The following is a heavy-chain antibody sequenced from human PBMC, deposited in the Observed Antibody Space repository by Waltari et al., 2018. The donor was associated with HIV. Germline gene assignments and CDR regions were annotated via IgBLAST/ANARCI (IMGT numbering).Heavy chain of an antibody. J-gene: IGHJ4*02. V-gene: IGHV4-4*02. Sequence: QVSLKNPRQPQVKPSGSPAMTCAVPGGPISSRNRWSWARQPPGKVLEWIGEIYHSGSTNYNPSLKSRVTISVDKSKNQFSLKLSSVTAADTAVYSCARVSHSHYYDTSGHPGFDYWGQGTLVTVSS. CDR1: GGPISSRNR. CDR2: IYHSGST. CDR3: ARVSHSHYYDTSGHPGFDY. D-gene: IGHD3-22*01.